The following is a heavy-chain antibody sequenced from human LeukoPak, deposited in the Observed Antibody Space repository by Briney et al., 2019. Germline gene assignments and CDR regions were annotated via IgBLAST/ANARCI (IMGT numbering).Heavy chain of an antibody. CDR2: ISGSGGST. CDR3: AKRTGPYVRHYYYYYMDV. CDR1: GFTFSSYA. D-gene: IGHD3-10*02. J-gene: IGHJ6*03. Sequence: GGSLRLSCAASGFTFSSYAMSWVRQAPGKGLEWVSAISGSGGSTYYADSVKGRFTISRDNSKNTLYLQMNSLRAEDTAVYYCAKRTGPYVRHYYYYYMDVWGKGTTVTVSS. V-gene: IGHV3-23*01.